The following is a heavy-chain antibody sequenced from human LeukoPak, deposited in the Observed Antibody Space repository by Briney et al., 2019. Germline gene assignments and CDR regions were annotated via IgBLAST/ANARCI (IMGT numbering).Heavy chain of an antibody. Sequence: PSSLLLPSSTFCYASSSYCSQKFLRPPPKKRLEVFGIIYYRGGTKYNPSLESRVTISVDTSKNKISLRLRSVTAADTAIYYCARRQQTGGYNGLQNWFDPWGQGTLVTVSS. J-gene: IGHJ5*02. V-gene: IGHV4-59*08. CDR2: IYYRGGT. D-gene: IGHD5-24*01. CDR3: ARRQQTGGYNGLQNWFDP. CDR1: YASSSYCS.